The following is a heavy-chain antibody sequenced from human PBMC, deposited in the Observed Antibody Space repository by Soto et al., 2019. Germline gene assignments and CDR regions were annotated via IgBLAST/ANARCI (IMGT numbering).Heavy chain of an antibody. CDR1: GGTFSSYD. CDR3: AVVEYSSSYYDGMDV. Sequence: QVQLVQSGAEVKKTGSSVKVSCKASGGTFSSYDISWVRQAPGQGLEWMGGIIPIFGTANYAQKFQGRVTITADESTSTAYMELSSLRSEDTAVDYCAVVEYSSSYYDGMDVWGQGTTVTVSS. J-gene: IGHJ6*02. D-gene: IGHD6-6*01. CDR2: IIPIFGTA. V-gene: IGHV1-69*01.